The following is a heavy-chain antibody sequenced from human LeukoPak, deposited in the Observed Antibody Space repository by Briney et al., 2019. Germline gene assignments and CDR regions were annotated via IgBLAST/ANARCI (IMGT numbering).Heavy chain of an antibody. D-gene: IGHD5-12*01. J-gene: IGHJ3*02. CDR2: IDSGGRT. V-gene: IGHV3-53*01. Sequence: WVSVIDSGGRTYYTDSVKGRFTISRDSSKNTLYLQMNSLRVEDTAVYYCAREERGSDAFDIWGQGTVVTVSS. CDR3: AREERGSDAFDI.